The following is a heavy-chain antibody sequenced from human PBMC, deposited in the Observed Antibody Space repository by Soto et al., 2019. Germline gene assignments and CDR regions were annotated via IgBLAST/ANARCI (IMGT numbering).Heavy chain of an antibody. J-gene: IGHJ4*02. V-gene: IGHV1-69*14. Sequence: QVQLVQSGAEVKKPGSSVKVSCKTSGDIFSGYSISWVRQAPGQGLEWMGGIIPIFGPTNYAQRFHGRVTIPADKSTSTVYMELYSLKSEDTAVYYCARDLGSGYDPGDYWGQGTLVTASS. D-gene: IGHD5-12*01. CDR2: IIPIFGPT. CDR1: GDIFSGYS. CDR3: ARDLGSGYDPGDY.